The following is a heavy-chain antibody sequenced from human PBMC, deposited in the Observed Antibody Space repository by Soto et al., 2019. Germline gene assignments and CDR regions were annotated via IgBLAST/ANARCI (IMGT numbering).Heavy chain of an antibody. CDR2: IIPILGIA. CDR3: ARDLGGYSYGYVGSMVNYYMVV. V-gene: IGHV1-69*10. J-gene: IGHJ6*03. Sequence: VKVSCKASGCTFSSYTISWVRQAPGQGLEWMGRIIPILGIANYAQKFQGRVTITADKSTSTAYMELSSLRSEDTAVYYCARDLGGYSYGYVGSMVNYYMVVWGKGTTVTVSS. D-gene: IGHD5-18*01. CDR1: GCTFSSYT.